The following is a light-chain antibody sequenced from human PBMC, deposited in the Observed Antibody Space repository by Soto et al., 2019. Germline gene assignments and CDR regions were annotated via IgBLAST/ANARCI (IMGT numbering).Light chain of an antibody. CDR2: GAS. Sequence: IVLKQSPATLSLSPGERATLSCRASQSVSSNLAWYQQKPGQAPRLLIYGASTRATGIPARFSGSGSGTEFTLTISSLEPEDSAVYYCQQRYDWLTFGGGTKVDIK. CDR1: QSVSSN. CDR3: QQRYDWLT. J-gene: IGKJ4*01. V-gene: IGKV3-11*01.